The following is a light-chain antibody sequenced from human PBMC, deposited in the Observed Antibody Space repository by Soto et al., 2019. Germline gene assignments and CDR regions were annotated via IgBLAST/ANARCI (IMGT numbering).Light chain of an antibody. CDR3: QQYGSSPLT. Sequence: EIVLTQSPGSLSLTPGEGATLSCRASQFVSSGYLAWYQQRPGQPPRALIYGASRRATGIPDGFSGSGSGTDFTLTIIRLEPEDSAVYYCQQYGSSPLTFGGGTKVEIK. CDR1: QFVSSGY. CDR2: GAS. V-gene: IGKV3-20*01. J-gene: IGKJ4*01.